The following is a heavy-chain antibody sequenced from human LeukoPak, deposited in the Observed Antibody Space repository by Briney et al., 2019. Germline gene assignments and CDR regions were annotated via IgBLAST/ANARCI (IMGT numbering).Heavy chain of an antibody. J-gene: IGHJ3*02. CDR2: IYHSGST. D-gene: IGHD2-15*01. CDR1: GYSISSGYY. Sequence: SETLSLTCTVSGYSISSGYYWGWIRQPPGKGLEWIGSIYHSGSTYYNPSLKSRVTISVDTSKNQFSLKLSSVTAADTAVYYCARGMVVAAPRDAFDIWGQGTVVTVSS. CDR3: ARGMVVAAPRDAFDI. V-gene: IGHV4-38-2*02.